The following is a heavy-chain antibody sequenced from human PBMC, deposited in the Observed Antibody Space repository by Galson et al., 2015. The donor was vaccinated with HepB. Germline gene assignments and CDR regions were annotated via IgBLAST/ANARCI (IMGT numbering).Heavy chain of an antibody. CDR1: GFTFSNYW. CDR3: ARLPAARYGFGDY. CDR2: INQEGTEK. V-gene: IGHV3-7*03. Sequence: SLRLSCATSGFTFSNYWMTWVRQAPGKGLEWVANINQEGTEKYYVGSVKGRFTISRDNAKNFLYLQVDSLRTDDTAFYYCARLPAARYGFGDYWGQGTLVTVSS. J-gene: IGHJ4*02. D-gene: IGHD2-2*01.